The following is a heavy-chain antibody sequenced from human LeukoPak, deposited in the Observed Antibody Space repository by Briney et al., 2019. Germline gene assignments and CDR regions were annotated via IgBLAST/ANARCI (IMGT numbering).Heavy chain of an antibody. V-gene: IGHV3-23*01. CDR2: ITGRSDKT. CDR3: ARGGWLDD. CDR1: GFNFNKYD. Sequence: GGSLRLSCAASGFNFNKYDMTWARQAPGKGLEWVSTITGRSDKTYYTDSVKGRFVTSRDNSKDTLYLQMNSLRAEDTALYYCARGGWLDDLGQGALVTVSS. D-gene: IGHD6-19*01. J-gene: IGHJ4*02.